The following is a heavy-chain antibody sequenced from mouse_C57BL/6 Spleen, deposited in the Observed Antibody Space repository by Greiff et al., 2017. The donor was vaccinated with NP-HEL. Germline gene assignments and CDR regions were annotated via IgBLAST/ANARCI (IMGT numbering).Heavy chain of an antibody. D-gene: IGHD4-1*01. CDR2: IYPGDGDT. Sequence: QVQLKESGPELVKPGASVKISCKASGYAFSSSWMNWVKQRPGKGLEWIGRIYPGDGDTNYNGKFKGKATLTADKSSSTAYMQLSSLTSEDSAVYFCARDEELGLAWFAYWGQGTLVTVSA. CDR3: ARDEELGLAWFAY. CDR1: GYAFSSSW. J-gene: IGHJ3*01. V-gene: IGHV1-82*01.